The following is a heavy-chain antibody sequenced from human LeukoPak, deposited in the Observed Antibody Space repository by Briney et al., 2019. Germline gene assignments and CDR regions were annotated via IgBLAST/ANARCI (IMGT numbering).Heavy chain of an antibody. J-gene: IGHJ4*02. CDR1: GYAFTSYS. V-gene: IGHV1-18*04. Sequence: ASVKVSCKTSGYAFTSYSISWVRQAPGQGLEWMGWISAYNGNTNYAQKLQGRVTMTTETSTSTVYMELRSLRSDDTAVYYCARESLRPVYCTSTNCYDRSGSVLGKEAKPYYFDYWGQGILVTVSS. CDR2: ISAYNGNT. D-gene: IGHD2-2*01. CDR3: ARESLRPVYCTSTNCYDRSGSVLGKEAKPYYFDY.